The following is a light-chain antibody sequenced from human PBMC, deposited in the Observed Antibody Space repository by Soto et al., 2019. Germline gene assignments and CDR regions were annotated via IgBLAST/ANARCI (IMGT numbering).Light chain of an antibody. CDR3: SSYSKTSPVI. CDR2: DVS. CDR1: SSDVGGYGY. J-gene: IGLJ2*01. V-gene: IGLV2-14*03. Sequence: QSVLTQPASMSGSPGQSSTISCTGTSSDVGGYGYVSWYQQHPGKPPKLMIYDVSDRPSGVSNRFSGSKSGNTASLTISGLPAEDDADYYCSSYSKTSPVIFGGGTKLTVL.